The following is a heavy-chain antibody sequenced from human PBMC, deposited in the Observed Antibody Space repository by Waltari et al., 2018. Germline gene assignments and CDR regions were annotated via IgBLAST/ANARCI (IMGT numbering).Heavy chain of an antibody. J-gene: IGHJ4*02. CDR2: IYHSGST. CDR3: ARAGDYDFWSGPYYFDY. CDR1: GYSISSGYY. V-gene: IGHV4-38-2*02. Sequence: QVQLQESGPGLVKPSETLSLTCTVSGYSISSGYYWGWIRPPPGKGLELIGSIYHSGSTYYNPSLKSRVTISVDTSKNQFSLKLSSVTAADTAVYYCARAGDYDFWSGPYYFDYWGQGTLVTVSS. D-gene: IGHD3-3*01.